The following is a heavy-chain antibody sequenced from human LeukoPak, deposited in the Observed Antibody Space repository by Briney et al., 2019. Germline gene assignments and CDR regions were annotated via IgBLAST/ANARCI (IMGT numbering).Heavy chain of an antibody. Sequence: PGGSLRLSCAASGFSFSSYEMNWVRQAPGKGLEWISYISASGTLTHYADSVEGRFTISRDNAKNSLFLQMNSLRGEDTAVYYCARDGTPNYSTGWVYMDVWGKETTVTISS. D-gene: IGHD6-25*01. CDR2: ISASGTLT. CDR1: GFSFSSYE. V-gene: IGHV3-48*03. CDR3: ARDGTPNYSTGWVYMDV. J-gene: IGHJ6*04.